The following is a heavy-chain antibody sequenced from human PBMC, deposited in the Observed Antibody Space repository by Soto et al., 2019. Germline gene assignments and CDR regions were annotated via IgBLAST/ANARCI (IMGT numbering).Heavy chain of an antibody. CDR1: GFTFSNHD. Sequence: QVPLVESGGGVVQPGRSLRLSCAASGFTFSNHDMHWVRQAPGKGLEWVAVIWFDETNKYYADSVKGRFTISRDNSKNTLYLQMNSLRAEDTAVYYCARDKGKVHFDYWGQGTLVTVSS. V-gene: IGHV3-33*01. CDR3: ARDKGKVHFDY. D-gene: IGHD3-10*01. J-gene: IGHJ4*02. CDR2: IWFDETNK.